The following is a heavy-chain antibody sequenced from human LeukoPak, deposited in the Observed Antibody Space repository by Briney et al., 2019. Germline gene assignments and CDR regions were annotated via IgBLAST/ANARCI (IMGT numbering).Heavy chain of an antibody. V-gene: IGHV1-8*01. CDR2: MNPNSGNT. Sequence: ASVKVSCKASGYTFTSYDINWVRQATGQGLEWMGWMNPNSGNTGYAQKFQGRVTMTRNTSISTAYMELSSLRSEDTAVYYCARGREPDMITFGGVIGDYWGQGTLVTVSS. J-gene: IGHJ4*02. CDR3: ARGREPDMITFGGVIGDY. D-gene: IGHD3-16*01. CDR1: GYTFTSYD.